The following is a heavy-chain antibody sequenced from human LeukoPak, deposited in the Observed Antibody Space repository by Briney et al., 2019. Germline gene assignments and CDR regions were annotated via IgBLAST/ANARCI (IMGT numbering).Heavy chain of an antibody. Sequence: GGSQRLSCAGSGSTVSSYAMSWVRQAPGKGLEWVSAINGGGGSTYYADSVKGRFTISRDNSRNTVYLRMNSLRAEDTGVYYCARDHVEPGGFDIWGQRTMVTVSS. J-gene: IGHJ3*02. V-gene: IGHV3-23*01. CDR2: INGGGGST. CDR3: ARDHVEPGGFDI. D-gene: IGHD1-14*01. CDR1: GSTVSSYA.